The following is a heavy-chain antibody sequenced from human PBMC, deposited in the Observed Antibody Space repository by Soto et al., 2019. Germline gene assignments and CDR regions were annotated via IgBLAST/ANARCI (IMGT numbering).Heavy chain of an antibody. CDR1: GFTFRSYS. CDR2: ISSSSSYI. J-gene: IGHJ5*02. Sequence: PGGSLRLSCAASGFTFRSYSMNWVRQAPGKGLEWVSSISSSSSYIYYADSVKGRFTISRDNAKNSLYLQMNSLRAEDTAVYYCARGYSSPPFDWFDPWGQGTLVTVSS. V-gene: IGHV3-21*01. D-gene: IGHD6-13*01. CDR3: ARGYSSPPFDWFDP.